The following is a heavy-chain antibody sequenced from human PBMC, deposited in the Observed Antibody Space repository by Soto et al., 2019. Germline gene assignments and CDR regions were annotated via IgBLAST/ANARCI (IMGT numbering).Heavy chain of an antibody. CDR2: IVVGSGNT. CDR3: VADLARDAYNQRSCYYGMDV. V-gene: IGHV1-58*01. D-gene: IGHD1-1*01. CDR1: GFTFTSSA. Sequence: SVKVSCKASGFTFTSSAVQWVRQARGQRLEWIGWIVVGSGNTNYAQKFQERVTITRAMSTSTAYKELSSLRYEETAVYYCVADLARDAYNQRSCYYGMDVWGQGTTVTVSS. J-gene: IGHJ6*02.